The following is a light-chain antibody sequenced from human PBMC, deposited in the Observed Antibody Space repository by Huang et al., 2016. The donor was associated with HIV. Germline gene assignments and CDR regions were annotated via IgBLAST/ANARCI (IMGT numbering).Light chain of an antibody. CDR3: QQYNNWPPMYT. J-gene: IGKJ2*01. Sequence: EIVMTQSPATLSVSPGERATLSCRASQSVSSNFAWYQQKPGQAPRLLIDGASTRATGIPARFSALGSGTEFTLTISSLQSEDCAVYYCQQYNNWPPMYTFGQGTNLEIK. CDR1: QSVSSN. CDR2: GAS. V-gene: IGKV3-15*01.